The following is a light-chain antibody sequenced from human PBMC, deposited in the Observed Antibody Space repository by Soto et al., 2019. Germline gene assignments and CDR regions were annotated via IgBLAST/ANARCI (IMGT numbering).Light chain of an antibody. CDR1: QGISSA. CDR2: DVF. CDR3: EQLEACPLA. V-gene: IGKV1-13*02. J-gene: IGKJ5*01. Sequence: AIQVTQSPSSLSASVGDTVTITCRASQGISSAFAWYQQKPGKVPRLLIYDVFNLQSGVPSRFSGSGSGTDFTLPIGRLRPEDFGTYYGEQLEACPLAFGQGTRL.